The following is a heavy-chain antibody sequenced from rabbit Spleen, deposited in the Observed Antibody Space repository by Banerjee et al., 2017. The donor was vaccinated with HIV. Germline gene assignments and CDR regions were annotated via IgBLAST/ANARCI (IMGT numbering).Heavy chain of an antibody. V-gene: IGHV1S40*01. CDR3: ARDTSTSFSTYGMDL. Sequence: QSLEESGGGLVQPEGSLILTCKASGFSFSSGYDMCWVRQAPGKGLEWIACIYAGSSSNTYSATWAKGRFTISKTSSTTVTLQMTSLTAADTATYFCARDTSTSFSTYGMDLWGPGTLVTVS. D-gene: IGHD1-1*01. CDR2: IYAGSSSNT. J-gene: IGHJ6*01. CDR1: GFSFSSGYD.